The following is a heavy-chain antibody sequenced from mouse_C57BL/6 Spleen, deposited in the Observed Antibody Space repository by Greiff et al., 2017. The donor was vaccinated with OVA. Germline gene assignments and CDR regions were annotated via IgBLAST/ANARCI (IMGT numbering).Heavy chain of an antibody. CDR2: IYPRSGNT. D-gene: IGHD3-2*02. CDR3: ARWTAQAADY. V-gene: IGHV1-81*01. J-gene: IGHJ2*01. Sequence: QVQLQQSGAELARPGASVKLSCKASGYTFTSSGISWVKQRTGQGLEWIGEIYPRSGNTYYNEKFKGKATLTADKSSSTAYMELRSLTSEDSAVYFCARWTAQAADYWGQGTTLTVSS. CDR1: GYTFTSSG.